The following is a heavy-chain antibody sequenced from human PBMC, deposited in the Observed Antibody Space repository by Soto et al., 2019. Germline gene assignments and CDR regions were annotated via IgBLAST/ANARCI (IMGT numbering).Heavy chain of an antibody. Sequence: SETLSLTCTVSGGSISSYCWSWIRQPAGKGLEWIGRIYTSGSTNYNPSLKSRVTMSVDTSKNQFSLKLSSVTAADTAVYYCARDGGYSYGYYCYGMALWGQGTTVTLSS. V-gene: IGHV4-4*07. J-gene: IGHJ6*01. CDR1: GGSISSYC. D-gene: IGHD5-18*01. CDR2: IYTSGST. CDR3: ARDGGYSYGYYCYGMAL.